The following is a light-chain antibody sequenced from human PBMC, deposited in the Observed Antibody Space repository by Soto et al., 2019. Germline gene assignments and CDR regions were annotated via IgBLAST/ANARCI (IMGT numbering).Light chain of an antibody. CDR1: SSDVGGYNY. V-gene: IGLV2-14*01. Sequence: QSALTQPASVSGSPGQSITISCTGTSSDVGGYNYVSWYQKHPGKAPKLMISGVTNRPAGVSNRSSCSKSGNTASLTITGLHDEDEADYYCTSSTTSSTWVFGGGTKLTVL. CDR3: TSSTTSSTWV. CDR2: GVT. J-gene: IGLJ3*02.